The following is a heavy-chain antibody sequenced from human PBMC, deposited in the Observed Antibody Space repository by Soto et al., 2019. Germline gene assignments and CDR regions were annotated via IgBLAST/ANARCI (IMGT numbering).Heavy chain of an antibody. J-gene: IGHJ5*02. CDR3: ARMASAGTLNWFDP. CDR2: MNPGSGQT. Sequence: QVQLVQSGDEVKEPGASVRVSCEASGYNFINFDISWVRQAAGQGLEWLGWMNPGSGQTGYASKFQGRVAMTRDASTGTSHLELSSLTSDDTALYYCARMASAGTLNWFDPWGQGTLVTVSS. D-gene: IGHD6-13*01. V-gene: IGHV1-8*02. CDR1: GYNFINFD.